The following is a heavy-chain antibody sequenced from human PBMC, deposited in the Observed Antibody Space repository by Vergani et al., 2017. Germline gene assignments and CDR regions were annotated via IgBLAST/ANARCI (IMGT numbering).Heavy chain of an antibody. CDR1: GFTFSACA. CDR3: ARDGWELLDYFYYMDV. V-gene: IGHV3-23*01. CDR2: ISARYPST. D-gene: IGHD1-26*01. J-gene: IGHJ6*03. Sequence: EVQLLQSGGGVIQPGGSVRLSCEASGFTFSACAMTWVRQAPGKGLEWVSAISARYPSTYYADSVKGRFTISRANAKNTLDLQMDSLRAEDTAVYYCARDGWELLDYFYYMDVWGKGTTVTVSS.